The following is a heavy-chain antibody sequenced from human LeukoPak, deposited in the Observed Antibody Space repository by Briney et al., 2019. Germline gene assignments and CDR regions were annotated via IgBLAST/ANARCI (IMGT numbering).Heavy chain of an antibody. D-gene: IGHD6-25*01. V-gene: IGHV4-30-4*01. J-gene: IGHJ4*02. Sequence: SETLSLTCTVSGGSISSGDYYWSWLRQPPGKGLEWIGYIYYSGSTYYNPSLKSRVTISVDTSKNQFSLKLSSVTAADTAVYYCARVARASSGVSFDYWGQGTLVTVSS. CDR1: GGSISSGDYY. CDR3: ARVARASSGVSFDY. CDR2: IYYSGST.